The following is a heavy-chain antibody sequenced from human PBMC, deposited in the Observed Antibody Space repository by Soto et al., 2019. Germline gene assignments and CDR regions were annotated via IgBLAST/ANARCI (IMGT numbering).Heavy chain of an antibody. CDR1: GFTFSSYG. Sequence: GGSLRLSCAASGFTFSSYGMHWVRQAPGKGLEWVAVIWYDGSNKYYADSVKGRFTISRDNSKNTLYLQMNSLRAEDTAVYYCARDSGWYPKRNYYMDVWGKGTTVTVSS. J-gene: IGHJ6*03. V-gene: IGHV3-33*01. CDR3: ARDSGWYPKRNYYMDV. D-gene: IGHD6-19*01. CDR2: IWYDGSNK.